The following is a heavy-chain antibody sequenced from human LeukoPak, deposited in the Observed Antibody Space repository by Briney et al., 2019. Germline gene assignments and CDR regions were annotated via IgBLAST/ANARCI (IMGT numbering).Heavy chain of an antibody. CDR3: AKGSGTSYAYYVDV. Sequence: PGGSLRLSSAASGFTFSSYSMNWVRQAPGQGLKWVSSISSSSSYIYYADSVKGRFTISRANSKSTMYLRMNRLSAAATSEYYSAKGSGTSYAYYVDVWGKGTTVTVSS. D-gene: IGHD3-10*01. V-gene: IGHV3-21*01. CDR2: ISSSSSYI. CDR1: GFTFSSYS. J-gene: IGHJ6*03.